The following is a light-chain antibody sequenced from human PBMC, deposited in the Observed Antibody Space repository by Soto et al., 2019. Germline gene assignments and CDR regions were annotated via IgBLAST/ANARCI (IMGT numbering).Light chain of an antibody. J-gene: IGLJ7*01. V-gene: IGLV1-47*01. CDR3: AAWDDSLKAI. CDR2: RNN. CDR1: SSNIGSNY. Sequence: QSVLTQPPSASGTPGQRVNISCSGSSSNIGSNYVYWYRQFPGTAPKLLIQRNNQRPSGVPARFSGSKSGTSASLAISGLRSEDEADYYCAAWDDSLKAIFGGGTQLTVL.